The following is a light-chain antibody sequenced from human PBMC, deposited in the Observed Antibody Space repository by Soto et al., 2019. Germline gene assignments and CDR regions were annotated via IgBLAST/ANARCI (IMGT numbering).Light chain of an antibody. J-gene: IGLJ1*01. Sequence: QSALTQPASVSGSPGQSITISCTGTSSDVGSYNLVSWYQQHPGKAPKLMIYEVSKRPSGVSNRFSGSKSGNTASLTISGLQAEDEADYYCCSYAGSSTFLYVFRTGTKVTVL. V-gene: IGLV2-23*02. CDR2: EVS. CDR3: CSYAGSSTFLYV. CDR1: SSDVGSYNL.